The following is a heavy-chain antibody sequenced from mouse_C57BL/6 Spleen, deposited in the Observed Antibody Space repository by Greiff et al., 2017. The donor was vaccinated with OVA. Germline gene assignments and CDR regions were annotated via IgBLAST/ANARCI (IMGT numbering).Heavy chain of an antibody. J-gene: IGHJ1*03. V-gene: IGHV1-62-2*01. D-gene: IGHD1-1*01. Sequence: QVQLQQSGAELMKPGASVKLSCKATGYTFTGYWIEWVKQRPGHGLAWIGWFYPGSGSIKYNEKFKDKATLTADKSSSTVYMELSRLTSEDSAVYFCARHEEVYYYGSSPYFDVWGTGTTVTVSS. CDR3: ARHEEVYYYGSSPYFDV. CDR1: GYTFTGYW. CDR2: FYPGSGSI.